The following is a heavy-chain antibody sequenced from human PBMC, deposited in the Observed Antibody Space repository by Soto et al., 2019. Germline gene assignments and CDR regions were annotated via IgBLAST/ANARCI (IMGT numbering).Heavy chain of an antibody. Sequence: RRLSCTASEFMFSNYAMNWVRQAPGKGLEWGSAISGSGGITYYADSVKGRFTISRDNSKNTLYLQMNSLRAEDTAVYYCAKAEKSSAVAGYFDSWGQGXLVTVSS. J-gene: IGHJ4*02. V-gene: IGHV3-23*01. CDR1: EFMFSNYA. CDR2: ISGSGGIT. CDR3: AKAEKSSAVAGYFDS. D-gene: IGHD6-19*01.